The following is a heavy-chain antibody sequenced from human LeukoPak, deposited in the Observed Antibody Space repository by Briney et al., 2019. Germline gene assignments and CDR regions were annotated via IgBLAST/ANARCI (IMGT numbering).Heavy chain of an antibody. CDR1: GFTFSTYG. J-gene: IGHJ4*02. CDR3: SKDGAFYYDSTTKFYFES. CDR2: IRNDGGNK. V-gene: IGHV3-30*02. Sequence: PGGSLRLSCAASGFTFSTYGMHWVRQSPDKGLEWVAFIRNDGGNKYYADSVKGRFTVSRDNRKSSLYLQMNRLRPEHTALYFCSKDGAFYYDSTTKFYFESWGPGTLVTVSS. D-gene: IGHD3-22*01.